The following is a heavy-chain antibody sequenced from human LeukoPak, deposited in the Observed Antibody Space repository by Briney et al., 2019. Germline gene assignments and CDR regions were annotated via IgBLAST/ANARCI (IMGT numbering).Heavy chain of an antibody. CDR2: ISWNSGSI. J-gene: IGHJ4*02. CDR3: AKSIGTGAALRD. CDR1: GFTFDDYA. V-gene: IGHV3-9*03. D-gene: IGHD1-26*01. Sequence: GRSLRLSCAASGFTFDDYAMHWVRQAPGKGLEWVSGISWNSGSIGYADSVKGRFTISRDNAKNSLYLQMNSLRAEDMALYYCAKSIGTGAALRDWGQGTLVTVSS.